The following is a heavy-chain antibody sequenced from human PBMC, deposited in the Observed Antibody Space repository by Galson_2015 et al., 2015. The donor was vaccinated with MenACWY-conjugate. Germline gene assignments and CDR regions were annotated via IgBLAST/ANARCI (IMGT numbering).Heavy chain of an antibody. CDR1: GFTFSSYA. D-gene: IGHD3-10*01. V-gene: IGHV3-23*01. J-gene: IGHJ4*02. CDR2: ISANGKST. Sequence: SLRLSCAASGFTFSSYAMSWVRQAPGKGLEWVSAISANGKSTYYADSVQGRFTISRDNSKNTLFLQVNSLRAEDTAVYYCASTTHDVRGITITAIGYWGQGTLVAVSS. CDR3: ASTTHDVRGITITAIGY.